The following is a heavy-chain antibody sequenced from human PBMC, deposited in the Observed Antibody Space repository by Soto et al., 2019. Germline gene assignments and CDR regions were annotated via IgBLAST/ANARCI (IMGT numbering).Heavy chain of an antibody. J-gene: IGHJ5*02. V-gene: IGHV1-46*01. CDR2: INPSGGST. Sequence: ASVKVSCKASGYTFTSYYMHWVRQAPGQGLEWMGIINPSGGSTSYAQKFQGRVTMTRDTSTSTVYMELSSLRSEDTAVYYCARGGGFGELLLNWFDPWGQGTLVTVSS. CDR3: ARGGGFGELLLNWFDP. D-gene: IGHD3-10*01. CDR1: GYTFTSYY.